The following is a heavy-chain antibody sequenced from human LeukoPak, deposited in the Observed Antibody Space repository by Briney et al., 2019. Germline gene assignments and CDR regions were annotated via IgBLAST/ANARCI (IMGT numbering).Heavy chain of an antibody. D-gene: IGHD3-10*01. Sequence: GGSLRLSCAASGFTFSNYWMVWVRQAPGKGLVWVSRMNSDGSTTRYADAVKGRFTISRDNAKNTLYLQMNSLRAEDTAVYYCAKNVGYGSGLEYYGMDVWGQGTTVTVSS. V-gene: IGHV3-74*01. CDR1: GFTFSNYW. CDR3: AKNVGYGSGLEYYGMDV. CDR2: MNSDGSTT. J-gene: IGHJ6*02.